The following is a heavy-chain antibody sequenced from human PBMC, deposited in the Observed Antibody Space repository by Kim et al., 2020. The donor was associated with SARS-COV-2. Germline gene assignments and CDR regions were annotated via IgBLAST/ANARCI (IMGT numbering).Heavy chain of an antibody. V-gene: IGHV1-8*01. CDR3: ARVWHHTALYGMDV. D-gene: IGHD5-18*01. Sequence: AQKFQGRVTMTRNTSISTAYMGLSSLRSEDTAVYYCARVWHHTALYGMDVWGQGTTVTVSS. J-gene: IGHJ6*02.